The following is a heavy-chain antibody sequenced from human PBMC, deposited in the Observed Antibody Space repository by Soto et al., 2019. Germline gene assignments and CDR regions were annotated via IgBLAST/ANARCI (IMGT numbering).Heavy chain of an antibody. CDR3: ATRGIITGGFDY. J-gene: IGHJ4*02. D-gene: IGHD1-20*01. Sequence: QLVESGGGLVKPGGSLRLSCAASGFTFSSYSMNWVRQGPGKGLEWVATISGSSDYIYYADSMKGRFTISRDNAENSLYLQMNSLRAEDTAVYYCATRGIITGGFDYWGQGTLVSVSS. CDR1: GFTFSSYS. V-gene: IGHV3-21*01. CDR2: ISGSSDYI.